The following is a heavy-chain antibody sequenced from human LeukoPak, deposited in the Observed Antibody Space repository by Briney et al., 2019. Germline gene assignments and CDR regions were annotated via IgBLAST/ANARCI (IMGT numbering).Heavy chain of an antibody. D-gene: IGHD5-12*01. Sequence: SETLSLTCTVSGGSISSYYWNWIRQPPGKGLEWIGYIYYSGSTNYNPSLKSRVTISVDTSKNQFSLKLSSVTAADTAVYYCARGIVATISKNWFDPWGQGTLVTVSS. J-gene: IGHJ5*02. CDR1: GGSISSYY. CDR3: ARGIVATISKNWFDP. CDR2: IYYSGST. V-gene: IGHV4-59*08.